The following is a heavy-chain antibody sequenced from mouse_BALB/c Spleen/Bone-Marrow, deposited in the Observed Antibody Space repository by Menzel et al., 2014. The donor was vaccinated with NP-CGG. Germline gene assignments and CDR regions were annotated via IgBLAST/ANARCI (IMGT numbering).Heavy chain of an antibody. J-gene: IGHJ3*01. CDR3: TRIYYDYDGVWFAY. CDR1: GYTFTSYF. Sequence: EVQLQQSGPELVKPGASVKMSCKASGYTFTSYFMHWAKQRPGQGLEWIGYINPYNDGTKYNEKFKGKATLTSDKSSSTAYMELSSLTSEDSAVYYCTRIYYDYDGVWFAYWGQGTLVTVSA. D-gene: IGHD2-4*01. V-gene: IGHV1-14*01. CDR2: INPYNDGT.